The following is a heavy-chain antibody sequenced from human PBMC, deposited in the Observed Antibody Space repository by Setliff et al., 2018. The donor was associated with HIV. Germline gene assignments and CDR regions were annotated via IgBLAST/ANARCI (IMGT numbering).Heavy chain of an antibody. D-gene: IGHD3-10*01. CDR1: GYTFTSYI. J-gene: IGHJ1*01. CDR3: ARDQVSMVRAVRLVA. CDR2: IAPSSGGI. V-gene: IGHV1-46*01. Sequence: ASVKVSCKASGYTFTSYILHWVRQAAGQGLEWVGRIAPSSGGIHYAQKFQDRVTMTRDTSTSTVYMDLSRLRSEDTAVYYCARDQVSMVRAVRLVAWGQGSLVTVSS.